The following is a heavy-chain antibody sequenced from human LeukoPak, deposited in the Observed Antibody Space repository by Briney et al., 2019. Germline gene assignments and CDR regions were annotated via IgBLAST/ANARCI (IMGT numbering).Heavy chain of an antibody. CDR2: INPNSGGT. CDR1: GYTFTGYY. J-gene: IGHJ4*02. Sequence: ASVKVSCKASGYTFTGYYMHWVRQAPGQGLEWMGWINPNSGGTNYAQKFQGRVTMTRDTSISTAYMELSRLRSEDTAVYYCARRRAPTYYDILTGYNPFDYWGQGTLVTVSS. CDR3: ARRRAPTYYDILTGYNPFDY. D-gene: IGHD3-9*01. V-gene: IGHV1-2*02.